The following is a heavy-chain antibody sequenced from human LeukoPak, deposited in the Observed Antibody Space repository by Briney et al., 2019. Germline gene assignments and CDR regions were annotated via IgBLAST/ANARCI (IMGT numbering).Heavy chain of an antibody. Sequence: GESLKISCKGSGYSFTNYWIGWVRQMPGKGLEWMGIIYPGDSVTRYSPSFEGQVTIPADKSIRTAYLQWNSLKASDTAMYYCARTSSSRNSYYGMDVWGQGTTVTVSS. J-gene: IGHJ6*02. D-gene: IGHD6-13*01. V-gene: IGHV5-51*01. CDR1: GYSFTNYW. CDR2: IYPGDSVT. CDR3: ARTSSSRNSYYGMDV.